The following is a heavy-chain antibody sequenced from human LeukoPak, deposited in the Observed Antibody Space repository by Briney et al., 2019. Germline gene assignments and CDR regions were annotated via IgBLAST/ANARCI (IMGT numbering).Heavy chain of an antibody. J-gene: IGHJ4*02. Sequence: GGSLRLSCAASGFTFSSYAMSWVRQAPGKGLEWVANIKQDGSKKSYVDSVKGRFTISRDNAKNSLYLQMNSLRAEDTAIYYCTRVGYIDEGIDYWGQGTLVTVSS. D-gene: IGHD5-24*01. V-gene: IGHV3-7*04. CDR3: TRVGYIDEGIDY. CDR1: GFTFSSYA. CDR2: IKQDGSKK.